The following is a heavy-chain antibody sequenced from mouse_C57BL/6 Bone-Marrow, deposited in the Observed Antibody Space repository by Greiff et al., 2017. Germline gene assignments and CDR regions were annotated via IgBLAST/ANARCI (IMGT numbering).Heavy chain of an antibody. Sequence: QVQLKESGAELVKPGASVKLSCKASGYIFTEYTIHWVKQRSGQGLEWIGWFYPGSGSIKYNERFKDNATLTADKSSNTVYMELSRLTSDDSAVYFCARHERYYDYEGYFDYWGQGTTLTVSS. V-gene: IGHV1-62-2*01. CDR3: ARHERYYDYEGYFDY. CDR2: FYPGSGSI. J-gene: IGHJ2*01. CDR1: GYIFTEYT. D-gene: IGHD2-4*01.